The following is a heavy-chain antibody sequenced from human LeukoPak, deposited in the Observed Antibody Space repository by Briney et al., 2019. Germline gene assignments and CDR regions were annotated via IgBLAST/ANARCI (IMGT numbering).Heavy chain of an antibody. V-gene: IGHV3-48*03. J-gene: IGHJ4*02. D-gene: IGHD3-10*01. Sequence: GGSLGLSCAASGFTFSSYEMNWVRQAPGKGLEWVSYISSSGSTIYYADSVKGRFTISRDNAKNSLYLQMNSLRAEDTAVYYCARLRGPMVRGDRWGQGTLVTVSS. CDR1: GFTFSSYE. CDR2: ISSSGSTI. CDR3: ARLRGPMVRGDR.